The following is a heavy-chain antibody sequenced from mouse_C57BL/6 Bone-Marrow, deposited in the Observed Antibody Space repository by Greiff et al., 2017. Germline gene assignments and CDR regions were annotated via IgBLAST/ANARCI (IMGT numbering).Heavy chain of an antibody. V-gene: IGHV1-55*01. J-gene: IGHJ1*03. CDR2: IYPGSGST. D-gene: IGHD2-5*01. CDR1: GYTFTSYW. Sequence: QVQLKQPGAELVKPGASVKMSCKASGYTFTSYWITWVKQRPGQGLEWIGDIYPGSGSTNYNEKFKSKATLTVDTSSSTAYMQLSSLTSQDSAVYYCVYSIYGYFDVWGTGTTVTVSS. CDR3: VYSIYGYFDV.